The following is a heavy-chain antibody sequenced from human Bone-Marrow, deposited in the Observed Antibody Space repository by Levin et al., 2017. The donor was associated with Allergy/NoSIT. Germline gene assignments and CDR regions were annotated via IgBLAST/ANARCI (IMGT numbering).Heavy chain of an antibody. CDR1: GDTFRNLG. J-gene: IGHJ4*02. CDR3: ARGGGSGNDYKEHFDH. CDR2: LIPIIGAP. D-gene: IGHD1-1*01. Sequence: ASVKVSCKASGDTFRNLGFHWVRQAPGQGLEWMGGLIPIIGAPDYAQKFEGRVTISADTVTNTIFMELSSLGSDDTAVYFCARGGGSGNDYKEHFDHWGQGTLVTVSS. V-gene: IGHV1-69*06.